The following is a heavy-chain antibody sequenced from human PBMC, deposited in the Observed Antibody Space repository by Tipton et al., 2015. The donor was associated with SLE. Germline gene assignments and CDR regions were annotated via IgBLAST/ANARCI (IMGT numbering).Heavy chain of an antibody. Sequence: SLRLSCAASGFSFSNYAMSWVRQAPGRGLEWVGFIRGKAYGGTTEYAASVKGRFTISRDDSKSIAYLQMNSLKTEDTAVYYCTREPNYDFWSPFDYWGQGTLVTVSS. CDR3: TREPNYDFWSPFDY. CDR2: IRGKAYGGTT. CDR1: GFSFSNYA. D-gene: IGHD3-3*01. V-gene: IGHV3-49*04. J-gene: IGHJ4*02.